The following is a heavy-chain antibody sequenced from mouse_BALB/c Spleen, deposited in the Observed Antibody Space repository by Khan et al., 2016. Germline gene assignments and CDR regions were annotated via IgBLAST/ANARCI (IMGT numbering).Heavy chain of an antibody. D-gene: IGHD2-4*01. V-gene: IGHV1-9*01. Sequence: QVQLQQPGADLMKPGASVRISCKATGYTFSNYWIEWVKQRPGHGLEWIGEILPGNDDTNYNEKFKGKATFTADISSNTAYMQISSLTSEDSAGYYCASPIYYDYDVDALDFWGQGTSFTVSS. CDR2: ILPGNDDT. CDR3: ASPIYYDYDVDALDF. CDR1: GYTFSNYW. J-gene: IGHJ4*01.